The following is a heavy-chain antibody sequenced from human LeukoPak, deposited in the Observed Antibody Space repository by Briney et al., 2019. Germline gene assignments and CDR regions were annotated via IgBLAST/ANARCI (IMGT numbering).Heavy chain of an antibody. CDR1: GFTFSSYA. CDR3: ARAMDIVVVPAAIHFDY. Sequence: GGSLRLSCAASGFTFSSYAMHWVRQAPGKGLEYVSAISSNGGSTYYANSVKGRFTISRDNSKNTLYLQMGSLRAEDMAVYYCARAMDIVVVPAAIHFDYWGQGTLVTVSS. D-gene: IGHD2-2*03. CDR2: ISSNGGST. J-gene: IGHJ4*02. V-gene: IGHV3-64*01.